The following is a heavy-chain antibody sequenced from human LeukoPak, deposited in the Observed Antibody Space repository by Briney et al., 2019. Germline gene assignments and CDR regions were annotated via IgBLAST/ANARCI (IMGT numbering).Heavy chain of an antibody. D-gene: IGHD2-15*01. CDR1: GGSISSSSYY. V-gene: IGHV4-39*01. J-gene: IGHJ4*02. CDR3: ASHLGYCSGGSCFTFDY. Sequence: SETLSLTCTVSGGSISSSSYYWGWIRQPPGKALEWIGSIYYSGSTYYNPSLKSRVTISVDTSKNQFSLKLSSVTAADTAVYYCASHLGYCSGGSCFTFDYWGQGTLVTVSS. CDR2: IYYSGST.